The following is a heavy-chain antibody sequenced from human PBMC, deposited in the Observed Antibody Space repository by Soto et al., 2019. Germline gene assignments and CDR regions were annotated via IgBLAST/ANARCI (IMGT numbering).Heavy chain of an antibody. Sequence: GGSLRLSWAASGFTVSSNYMSWVRQAPGKGLEWVSVIYSGGSTYYADSVKGRFTISRDNSKNTLYLQMNSLRAEDTAVYYCARVGPPSHYYYYGMDVWGQGTTVTVSS. CDR1: GFTVSSNY. CDR3: ARVGPPSHYYYYGMDV. J-gene: IGHJ6*02. D-gene: IGHD2-2*01. CDR2: IYSGGST. V-gene: IGHV3-53*01.